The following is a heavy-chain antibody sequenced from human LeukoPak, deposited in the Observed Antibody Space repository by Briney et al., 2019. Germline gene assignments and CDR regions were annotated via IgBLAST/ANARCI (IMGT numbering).Heavy chain of an antibody. D-gene: IGHD3-16*01. J-gene: IGHJ4*02. Sequence: SETLSLTCTVSGVSISSYYWSWIRQPPGKGLEWIGYIYYSGSTNYNPSLKSRVTISVDTSKNQFSLKLSSVTAADTAVYYCARGDYFDYWGQGTLVTVSS. CDR2: IYYSGST. CDR1: GVSISSYY. CDR3: ARGDYFDY. V-gene: IGHV4-59*08.